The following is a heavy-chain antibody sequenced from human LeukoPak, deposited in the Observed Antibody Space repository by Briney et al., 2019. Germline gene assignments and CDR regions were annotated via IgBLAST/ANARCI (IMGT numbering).Heavy chain of an antibody. CDR1: GFTFSSYG. V-gene: IGHV3-33*06. Sequence: GGSLRLSCAASGFTFSSYGMHWVRQTPGKGLEWVAVIWYDGSNKYYADSVKGRFTISRDNSKNTLYLQMNSLRAEDTAVYYCAKDPNSNYDYVWGSFGFDYWGQGTLVTVSS. J-gene: IGHJ4*02. CDR3: AKDPNSNYDYVWGSFGFDY. CDR2: IWYDGSNK. D-gene: IGHD3-16*01.